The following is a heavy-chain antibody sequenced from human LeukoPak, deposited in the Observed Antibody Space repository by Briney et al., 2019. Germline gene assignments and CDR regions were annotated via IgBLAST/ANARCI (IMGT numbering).Heavy chain of an antibody. CDR3: ARTFYCGSSSARYMDL. J-gene: IGHJ6*03. Sequence: GASVKVSCKASGYTFTGYHMRWVRQAPGQGLEWMGWINPESGGTDYAQKFQGRVTMTRDTSISTAYMELSRLRSDDTAMYYCARTFYCGSSSARYMDLWVKGTTVTVSS. CDR2: INPESGGT. V-gene: IGHV1-2*02. CDR1: GYTFTGYH. D-gene: IGHD3-10*01.